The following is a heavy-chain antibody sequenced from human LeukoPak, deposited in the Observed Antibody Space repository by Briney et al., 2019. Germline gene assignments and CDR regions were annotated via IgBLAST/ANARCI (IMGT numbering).Heavy chain of an antibody. CDR1: GGSISSGGYS. J-gene: IGHJ3*02. Sequence: SQTLSLTCAVSGGSISSGGYSWSWIRQPPGKGLEWIGYIYHSGSTYYNPSLKSRVTISVDRSKNQFSLKLSSVTAADTAVYYCARHKLAYCGGDCYPYAFDIWGQGTMVTVSS. CDR3: ARHKLAYCGGDCYPYAFDI. D-gene: IGHD2-21*02. V-gene: IGHV4-30-2*01. CDR2: IYHSGST.